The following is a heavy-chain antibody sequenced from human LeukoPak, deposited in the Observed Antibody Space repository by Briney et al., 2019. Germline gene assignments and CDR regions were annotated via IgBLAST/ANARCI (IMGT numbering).Heavy chain of an antibody. CDR3: ARHSPLGLRLGQLSPHDAFDI. Sequence: SETLSLTCIVSGDSISSYYWSWIRQPPGKGLEWIGYIYYSGTTNHNPSLKRRVTISLDTSKNQFSLKLSSVTAADTAFYYCARHSPLGLRLGQLSPHDAFDIWGQGTMDAVSS. CDR2: IYYSGTT. J-gene: IGHJ3*02. V-gene: IGHV4-59*08. D-gene: IGHD3-16*02. CDR1: GDSISSYY.